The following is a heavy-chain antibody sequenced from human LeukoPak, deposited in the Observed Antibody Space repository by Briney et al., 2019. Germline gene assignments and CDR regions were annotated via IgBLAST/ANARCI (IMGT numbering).Heavy chain of an antibody. Sequence: SETLSLTCTVSGGSISSGGYYWSWIRQHPGKGLEWIGYIYYSGSTYYNPSLKSRVTISVDTSKNQFSLTLSSVTAADTAVYYCARGNYDVWSGTTNYYFDSWGQGTLVTVSS. CDR3: ARGNYDVWSGTTNYYFDS. CDR2: IYYSGST. J-gene: IGHJ4*02. V-gene: IGHV4-31*03. CDR1: GGSISSGGYY. D-gene: IGHD3-3*01.